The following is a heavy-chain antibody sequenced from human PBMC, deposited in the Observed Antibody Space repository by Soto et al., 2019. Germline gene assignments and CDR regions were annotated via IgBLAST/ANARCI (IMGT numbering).Heavy chain of an antibody. CDR3: AKDHGYSSFCVDY. V-gene: IGHV3-30*18. D-gene: IGHD6-19*01. J-gene: IGHJ4*02. CDR1: GFTFSSNG. Sequence: GGSLRLSCAASGFTFSSNGMHWVRQAPGKGLEWVAVISYDGSNKYQADSVKGRFTISRDNSKNTLYLQMNSLRAEDTAVYYCAKDHGYSSFCVDYWGQGTMVTVYS. CDR2: ISYDGSNK.